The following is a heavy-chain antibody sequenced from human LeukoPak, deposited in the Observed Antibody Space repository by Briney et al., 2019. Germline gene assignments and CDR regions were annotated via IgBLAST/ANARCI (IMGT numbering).Heavy chain of an antibody. V-gene: IGHV3-9*01. J-gene: IGHJ4*02. CDR3: AKDTWDSSGYLSL. D-gene: IGHD3-22*01. CDR2: ISWHSGGI. CDR1: GYTFHDYA. Sequence: PGRSLRLSCAASGYTFHDYAMHWVRQAPRKGLEWVSGISWHSGGIGYADSVKGRFTISRDNAKNSLYLQMNSLRAEDTALYYCAKDTWDSSGYLSLWGQGTLVTVSS.